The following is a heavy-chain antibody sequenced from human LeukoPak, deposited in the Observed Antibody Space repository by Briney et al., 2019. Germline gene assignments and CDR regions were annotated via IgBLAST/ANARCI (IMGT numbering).Heavy chain of an antibody. CDR3: AKSPPAGIVVVAATPLWYFDL. D-gene: IGHD2-15*01. J-gene: IGHJ2*01. V-gene: IGHV3-23*01. CDR1: GFTFSSYA. Sequence: PGGSLRLSCAASGFTFSSYAMSWVRQAPGKGLEWVSAISGSGGRTYYADSVKGRFTISRDNSKNTLYLQMNSLRAEDTAVYYCAKSPPAGIVVVAATPLWYFDLWGRGTLVTVSS. CDR2: ISGSGGRT.